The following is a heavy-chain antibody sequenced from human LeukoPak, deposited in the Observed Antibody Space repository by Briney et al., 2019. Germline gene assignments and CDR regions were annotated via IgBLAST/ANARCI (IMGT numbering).Heavy chain of an antibody. D-gene: IGHD5-18*01. Sequence: GRSLRLSCVASGFTFDDYAMHWVRQAPGKGLEWVSGISWNSYSIGYADSVKGRFTISRDNAKNSLYLQMNSLRAEDTAVYYCARLGDTAMVVNWFDPWGQGTLVTVSS. CDR3: ARLGDTAMVVNWFDP. CDR1: GFTFDDYA. V-gene: IGHV3-9*01. CDR2: ISWNSYSI. J-gene: IGHJ5*02.